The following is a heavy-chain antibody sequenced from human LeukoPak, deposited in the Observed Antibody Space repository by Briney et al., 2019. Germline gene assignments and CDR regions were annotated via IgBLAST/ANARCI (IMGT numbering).Heavy chain of an antibody. D-gene: IGHD5-24*01. J-gene: IGHJ6*02. Sequence: GGSLRLSCAASGFTFSSYGMHWVRQAPGKGLEWVAVISYDGSNKYYADSVKGRFTISRDNSKNTLYLQMNSLRAEDTAVYYCAKLGPPEMATIDYYYGMDVWGQGTTVTVSS. CDR3: AKLGPPEMATIDYYYGMDV. CDR1: GFTFSSYG. V-gene: IGHV3-30*18. CDR2: ISYDGSNK.